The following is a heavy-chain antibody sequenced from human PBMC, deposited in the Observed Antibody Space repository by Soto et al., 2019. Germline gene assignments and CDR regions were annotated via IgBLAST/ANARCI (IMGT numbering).Heavy chain of an antibody. V-gene: IGHV4-4*02. Sequence: SETLSLTCAVSGVSIISNNWWSWVRQPPGKGLEWIGEIYHSGSTNYNPSLKSRVIISLDKSKNQFSLKLSSVTAADTAVYYCARDKITGLFDYWGQGTLVTVS. CDR3: ARDKITGLFDY. CDR2: IYHSGST. CDR1: GVSIISNNW. D-gene: IGHD2-8*02. J-gene: IGHJ4*02.